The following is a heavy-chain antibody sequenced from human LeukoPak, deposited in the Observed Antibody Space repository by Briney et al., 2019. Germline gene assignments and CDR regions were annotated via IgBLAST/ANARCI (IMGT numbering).Heavy chain of an antibody. CDR2: IHSSGYT. J-gene: IGHJ5*02. CDR3: GKRQGPKNGSYDYFDP. CDR1: GGSISGYY. D-gene: IGHD1-26*01. V-gene: IGHV4-59*08. Sequence: PSETLSLTCTVSGGSISGYYWTWIRQPPGQGLEWIAYIHSSGYTNYNPSLRSRVTISVDTSKNQFSLKVTSVTAADTAVYYCGKRQGPKNGSYDYFDPWGRGTLVTVSS.